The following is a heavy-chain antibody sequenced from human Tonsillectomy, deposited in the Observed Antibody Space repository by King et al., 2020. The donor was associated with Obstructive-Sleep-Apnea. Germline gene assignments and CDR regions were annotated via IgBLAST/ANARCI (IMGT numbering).Heavy chain of an antibody. J-gene: IGHJ6*02. V-gene: IGHV4-4*02. Sequence: VQLQESGPGLVKPSGTLSLTCAVSGGSISSTNWWSWVRQPPGKGLEWIGEIYHSGNTNYNPSLKSRVTISVDKSKNQVSLKLSSVTAAETAVYYCARVTGRPDYYGMDVWGQGTTVTVAS. CDR3: ARVTGRPDYYGMDV. CDR2: IYHSGNT. CDR1: GGSISSTNW. D-gene: IGHD6-25*01.